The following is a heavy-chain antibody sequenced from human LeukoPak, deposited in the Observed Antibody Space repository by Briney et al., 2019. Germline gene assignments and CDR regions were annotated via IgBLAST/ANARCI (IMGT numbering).Heavy chain of an antibody. CDR2: ISFDGGTK. V-gene: IGHV3-30*03. D-gene: IGHD6-19*01. CDR3: ARGPVAGARGGFEY. CDR1: GFSFGSYG. J-gene: IGHJ4*02. Sequence: GGSLKPSCQAHGFSFGSYGIHWVRQAPGKGREPVAVISFDGGTKYYAASVKGRFTISRDNSKNTLYLEMNSRRAEDTAVYYCARGPVAGARGGFEYWGQGTLVTVSS.